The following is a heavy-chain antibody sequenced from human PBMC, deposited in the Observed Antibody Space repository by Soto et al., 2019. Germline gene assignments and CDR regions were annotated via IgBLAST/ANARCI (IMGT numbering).Heavy chain of an antibody. V-gene: IGHV3-23*01. CDR1: GFTFSSYA. CDR3: AKEIHDYSNPVPSPLDY. J-gene: IGHJ4*02. D-gene: IGHD4-4*01. CDR2: ISGSGGST. Sequence: PGGSLRLSCAASGFTFSSYAMSWVRQAPGKGLEWVSAISGSGGSTYYADSVKGRFTISRDNSKNTLYLQMNSLRAEDTAVYYCAKEIHDYSNPVPSPLDYWGQGTLVTVSS.